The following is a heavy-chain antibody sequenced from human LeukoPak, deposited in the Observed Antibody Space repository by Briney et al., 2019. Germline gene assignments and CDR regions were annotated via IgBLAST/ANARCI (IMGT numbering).Heavy chain of an antibody. J-gene: IGHJ6*03. D-gene: IGHD3-10*01. CDR2: MNPNSGNT. V-gene: IGHV1-8*02. CDR3: ARGGAYGSGKYYYYMDV. CDR1: GYTFTSYD. Sequence: ASVKVSCKASGYTFTSYDINWVRQATGQGLEWMGWMNPNSGNTGYAQKLQGRVTMTTDTSTSTAYMELRSLRSDDTAVYYCARGGAYGSGKYYYYMDVWGKGTTVTVSS.